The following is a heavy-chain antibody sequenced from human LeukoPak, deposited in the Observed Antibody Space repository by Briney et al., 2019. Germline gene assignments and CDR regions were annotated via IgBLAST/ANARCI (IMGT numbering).Heavy chain of an antibody. J-gene: IGHJ5*02. CDR2: ISYDGSNK. CDR3: ANFERTVAGPYNWFDP. V-gene: IGHV3-30-3*01. CDR1: GFTFSSYA. Sequence: PGGSLRLSCAASGFTFSSYAMHWVRQAPGKGLEWVAVISYDGSNKYYADSVKGRFTISRDNSRNTLYVQMNSLRAEDTAVYYCANFERTVAGPYNWFDPWGQGTLVTVSS. D-gene: IGHD6-19*01.